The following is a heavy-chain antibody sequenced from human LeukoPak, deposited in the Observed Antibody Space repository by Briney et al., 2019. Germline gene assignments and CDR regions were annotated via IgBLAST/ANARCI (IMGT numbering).Heavy chain of an antibody. V-gene: IGHV3-23*01. D-gene: IGHD2-2*01. Sequence: GGSLRLSCAASGFTFSAYAMSWVRQALGKGLEWVSAINGGGGSIYYADSVRGRFTISRDNSENTLYLQMNSLRAGDTAVYYCARFPTYATGPGYYYYMDVWGKGTTVTFSS. CDR1: GFTFSAYA. CDR3: ARFPTYATGPGYYYYMDV. CDR2: INGGGGSI. J-gene: IGHJ6*03.